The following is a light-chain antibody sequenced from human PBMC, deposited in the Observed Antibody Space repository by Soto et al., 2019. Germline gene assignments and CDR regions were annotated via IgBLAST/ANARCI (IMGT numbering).Light chain of an antibody. CDR1: QTVSSNF. CDR2: GAS. V-gene: IGKV3-20*01. Sequence: EIVLTQSPGTLSLSPGERATLSCRASQTVSSNFLAWFQQKPGQAPRFVIYGASSRATGIPARFSGSGSGTDFTLTINSLEPEDFAVYYCQQYGSSPVTFGGWTKVEIK. J-gene: IGKJ4*01. CDR3: QQYGSSPVT.